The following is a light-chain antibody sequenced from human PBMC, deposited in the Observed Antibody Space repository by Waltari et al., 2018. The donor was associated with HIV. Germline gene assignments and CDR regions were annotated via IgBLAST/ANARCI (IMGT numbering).Light chain of an antibody. V-gene: IGKV1-5*03. CDR2: KES. CDR1: QSISSW. CDR3: QQYNSFSSWT. J-gene: IGKJ1*01. Sequence: DIQMTQSPSTLSASVGDRVTITCRASQSISSWLAWYQQKPGKAPKLLIYKESSLQSGVPSRFSGSGSGTEFTLTISSLQPDDFATYYCQQYNSFSSWTFGQGTKVEIK.